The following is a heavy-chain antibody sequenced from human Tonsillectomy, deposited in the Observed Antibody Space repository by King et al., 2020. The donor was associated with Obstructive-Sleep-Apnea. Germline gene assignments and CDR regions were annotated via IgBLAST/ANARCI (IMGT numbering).Heavy chain of an antibody. CDR1: GFTFDDYA. V-gene: IGHV3-43*01. CDR2: ITWDGVIT. J-gene: IGHJ4*02. Sequence: QLVQSGGVVVQPGGSLRLSCAASGFTFDDYAMHWVRQAPGKGLDWVTLITWDGVITYYADSVKGRFTISRDNSKNSLYLQMNSLTTEDTALYYCAKEGHNTIAARHPYYFDYWGQGTLVTVSS. D-gene: IGHD6-6*01. CDR3: AKEGHNTIAARHPYYFDY.